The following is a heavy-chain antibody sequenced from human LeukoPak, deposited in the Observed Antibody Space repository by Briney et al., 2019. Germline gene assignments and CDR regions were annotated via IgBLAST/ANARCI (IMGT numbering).Heavy chain of an antibody. V-gene: IGHV4-4*07. Sequence: SETLSLTCTVSGGSITGYYWTWIRQPAGKGLEWIGRVSDTGRAYYNPSLERRVTISLDTSNNRFSLKVTSVTAADTAVYYCTRVECIDGSCYTFDHWGPGTMVIVFS. CDR2: VSDTGRA. CDR1: GGSITGYY. CDR3: TRVECIDGSCYTFDH. D-gene: IGHD2-15*01. J-gene: IGHJ4*02.